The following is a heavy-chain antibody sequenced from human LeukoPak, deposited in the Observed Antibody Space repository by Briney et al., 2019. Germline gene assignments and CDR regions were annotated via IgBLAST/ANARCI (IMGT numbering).Heavy chain of an antibody. V-gene: IGHV4-59*01. Sequence: SETLSLTCTVSGGSISSYYWSWIRQPPGKGLDWIGYIYYSGSTNYNPSLKSRVTISVDTSKNQFSLKLSSVTAADTAVYYCARVNSYYDILTGYYKPAYYYYGMDVWGKGTTVTVSS. J-gene: IGHJ6*04. D-gene: IGHD3-9*01. CDR3: ARVNSYYDILTGYYKPAYYYYGMDV. CDR1: GGSISSYY. CDR2: IYYSGST.